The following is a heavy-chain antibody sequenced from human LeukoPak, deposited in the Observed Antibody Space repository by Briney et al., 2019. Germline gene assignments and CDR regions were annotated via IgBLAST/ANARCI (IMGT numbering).Heavy chain of an antibody. CDR1: EVSVSHNY. D-gene: IGHD6-13*01. CDR3: ARETGYSTSWYAYYFDY. CDR2: IHSDGTT. J-gene: IGHJ4*02. Sequence: PGGSLRLSCAASEVSVSHNYMSWVRQAPGKGLEWVSVIHSDGTTHYADSVKGRFTISRDNSKNTLYLQMNSLRVEDTAMYYCARETGYSTSWYAYYFDYWGQGTLVTVAS. V-gene: IGHV3-53*01.